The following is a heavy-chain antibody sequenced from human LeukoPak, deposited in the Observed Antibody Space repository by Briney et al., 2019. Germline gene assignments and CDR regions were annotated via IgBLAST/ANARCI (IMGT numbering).Heavy chain of an antibody. Sequence: GTSVKVSCKASGFTFTSSAVQWVRQARGQRLEWIGWIVVGSGNTNYAQKFQERVTITRDMSTSTAYMELSSLRSEDTAVYYCAAPSVVVPVSSFDYWGQGTLVTVSS. CDR1: GFTFTSSA. D-gene: IGHD3-22*01. CDR2: IVVGSGNT. J-gene: IGHJ4*02. CDR3: AAPSVVVPVSSFDY. V-gene: IGHV1-58*01.